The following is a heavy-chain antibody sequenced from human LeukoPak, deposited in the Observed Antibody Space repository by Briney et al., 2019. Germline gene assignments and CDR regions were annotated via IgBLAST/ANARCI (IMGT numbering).Heavy chain of an antibody. J-gene: IGHJ6*03. CDR3: ASLAAVVTKYMDV. V-gene: IGHV4-38-2*02. CDR2: IYHSGST. Sequence: SETLSLTCTVSGYSISSGYYWGWIRQPPGKGLEWIGSIYHSGSTYYNPSLKSRVTISVDTSKNQFSLKLSSVTAADTAVYYCASLAAVVTKYMDVWGKGTTVTVSS. D-gene: IGHD6-13*01. CDR1: GYSISSGYY.